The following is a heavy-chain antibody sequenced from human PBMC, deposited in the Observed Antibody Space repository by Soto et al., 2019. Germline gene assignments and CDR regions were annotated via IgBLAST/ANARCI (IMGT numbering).Heavy chain of an antibody. D-gene: IGHD2-2*01. J-gene: IGHJ6*02. CDR1: GDTFDTFA. Sequence: QVQLVQSGAEVVKPGSSVKVSSKASGDTFDTFAIRWVRQAPGQGLEWMGGIIPIFRTPDYGQKFQGRGTITADESTSTAYMKLSSLRSEDTAVYYCARDKDREQVGGNYYYTLDVWGQGTTVTVSS. CDR2: IIPIFRTP. V-gene: IGHV1-69*12. CDR3: ARDKDREQVGGNYYYTLDV.